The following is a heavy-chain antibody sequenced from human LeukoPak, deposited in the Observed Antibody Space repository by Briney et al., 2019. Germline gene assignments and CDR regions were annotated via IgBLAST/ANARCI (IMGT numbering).Heavy chain of an antibody. Sequence: TGGSLRLSCAASEFTVSSNYMSWVRQAPGKGLEWVSVIYSGGSTYYADSVKGRFTISRDNSKNTLYLQMNSLRAEDTAVYYCARDPPGLTLGSPGDYWGQGTLVIVSS. V-gene: IGHV3-53*01. D-gene: IGHD3-16*01. CDR2: IYSGGST. CDR3: ARDPPGLTLGSPGDY. CDR1: EFTVSSNY. J-gene: IGHJ4*02.